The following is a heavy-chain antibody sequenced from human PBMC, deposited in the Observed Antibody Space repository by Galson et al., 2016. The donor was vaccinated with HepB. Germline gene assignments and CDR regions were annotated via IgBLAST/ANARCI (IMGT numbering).Heavy chain of an antibody. V-gene: IGHV3-53*01. Sequence: SLRLSCALSGFPVSSNYMTWVRQAPGKGPEWVSVIHTGGNTYYADSVKGRFIISRDNFKNILYLQMNSLRVGDTAVYYCGRDKRLMPRQGMYYYGTDVWGPGTTVTVSS. CDR3: GRDKRLMPRQGMYYYGTDV. D-gene: IGHD2-2*01. CDR2: IHTGGNT. J-gene: IGHJ6*02. CDR1: GFPVSSNY.